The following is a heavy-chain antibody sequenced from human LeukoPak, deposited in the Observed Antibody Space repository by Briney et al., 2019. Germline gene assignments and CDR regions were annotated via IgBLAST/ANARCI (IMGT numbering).Heavy chain of an antibody. CDR3: AKDQVNMIVVVLWYFDL. D-gene: IGHD3-22*01. CDR2: ISGSGGST. CDR1: GFAFSSYA. J-gene: IGHJ2*01. V-gene: IGHV3-23*01. Sequence: GGSLRLSCAASGFAFSSYAMSWVRQAPGKGLEWVSAISGSGGSTYYADSVKGRFTISRDNSKNTLYLQMSSLRAEDTAVYYCAKDQVNMIVVVLWYFDLWGRGTLATVSS.